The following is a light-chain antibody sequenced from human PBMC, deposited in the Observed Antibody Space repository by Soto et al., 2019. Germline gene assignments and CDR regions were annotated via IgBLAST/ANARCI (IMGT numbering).Light chain of an antibody. Sequence: QSVLTPPPSVSGAPGQRVTISCTGSSSNIGAGYDVHWYQQLPGTAPKLLIYGNSNRPSGVPDRFSGSKSGTSASLAITGLQAEDEADYYCPSYDSSLSGWVFGGGTQLTVL. J-gene: IGLJ3*02. CDR1: SSNIGAGYD. CDR3: PSYDSSLSGWV. V-gene: IGLV1-40*01. CDR2: GNS.